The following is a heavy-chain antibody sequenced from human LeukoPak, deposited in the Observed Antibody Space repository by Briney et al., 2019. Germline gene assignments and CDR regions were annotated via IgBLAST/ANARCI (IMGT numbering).Heavy chain of an antibody. CDR1: GGSISSYY. J-gene: IGHJ3*02. Sequence: SGTLSLTCTVSGGSISSYYWSWIRQPPGKGLEWIGYIYYSGSTNYNPSLKSRVTISVDTSKNQFSLKLSSVTAADTAVYYCARRIAVAGSSAFDIWGQGTMVTVSS. CDR3: ARRIAVAGSSAFDI. V-gene: IGHV4-59*08. D-gene: IGHD6-19*01. CDR2: IYYSGST.